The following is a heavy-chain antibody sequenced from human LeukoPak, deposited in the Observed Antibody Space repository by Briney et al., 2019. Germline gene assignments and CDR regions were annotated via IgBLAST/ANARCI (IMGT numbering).Heavy chain of an antibody. J-gene: IGHJ6*03. D-gene: IGHD3-10*01. CDR1: GYSISSGYY. CDR2: IYHSGST. Sequence: PSETLSLTYTVSGYSISSGYYWGWIRQPPGKGLEWIGTIYHSGSTYYNPSLKSRVTISVDTSNNQFSLKLSSVTAADTAVYYCARIRGSGSYFPYFYYMDVWGKGTTVTVSS. CDR3: ARIRGSGSYFPYFYYMDV. V-gene: IGHV4-38-2*02.